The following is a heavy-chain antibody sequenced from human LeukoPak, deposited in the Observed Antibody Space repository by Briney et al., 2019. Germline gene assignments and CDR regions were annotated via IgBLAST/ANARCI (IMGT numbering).Heavy chain of an antibody. J-gene: IGHJ3*02. D-gene: IGHD3-3*01. V-gene: IGHV3-23*01. Sequence: PGGSLRLSCAASGFTFSSYAMSWVRQAPGKGLEWVSAISGSGGSTYYADSVKGRFTISRDNSKNTLYLQMNSLRAEDTAVYYCAKDRDFWSSYSEGDAFDIWGQGTMVTVSS. CDR3: AKDRDFWSSYSEGDAFDI. CDR1: GFTFSSYA. CDR2: ISGSGGST.